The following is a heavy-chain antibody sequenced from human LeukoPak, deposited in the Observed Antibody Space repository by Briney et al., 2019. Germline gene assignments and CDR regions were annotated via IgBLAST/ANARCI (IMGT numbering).Heavy chain of an antibody. CDR1: GGSISGSVYY. J-gene: IGHJ5*02. V-gene: IGHV4-39*07. D-gene: IGHD2-2*01. Sequence: SETLSLTCTVSGGSISGSVYYWAWIRQPPGKGLEWIGSISYSGGTNYNPSLKSRVTISVDKSKNQFSLKLSSVTAADTAVYYCARGLPTIRRNWFDPWGQGTLVTVSP. CDR3: ARGLPTIRRNWFDP. CDR2: ISYSGGT.